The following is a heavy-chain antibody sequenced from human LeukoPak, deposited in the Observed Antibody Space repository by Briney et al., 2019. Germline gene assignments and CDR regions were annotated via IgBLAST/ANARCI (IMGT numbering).Heavy chain of an antibody. D-gene: IGHD2-8*02. CDR1: GYTFTTYD. V-gene: IGHV1-8*01. CDR2: MNPNSANT. CDR3: ARARLVRGPVTPLYYFDY. Sequence: AAPVKVSCKASGYTFTTYDINWVRQATGQGLEWMGWMNPNSANTGYAQKFQGRVTITRNTSISTAYMELNSLRSDATAVYYCARARLVRGPVTPLYYFDYWGQGVLVTVSS. J-gene: IGHJ4*02.